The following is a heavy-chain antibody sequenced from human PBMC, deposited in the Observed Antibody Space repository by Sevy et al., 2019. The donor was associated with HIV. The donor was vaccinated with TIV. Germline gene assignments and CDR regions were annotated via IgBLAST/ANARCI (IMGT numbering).Heavy chain of an antibody. CDR2: IYYSGST. V-gene: IGHV4-59*01. Sequence: SETLSLTCTVSGGSISNYFWSWIRQPPGKGLEWIGYIYYSGSTNYNPSLKSRVTISVDTSKNQFSLKLSSVTAADTAVYYCARGSPWNFYYYYGMDVWGQGTTVTVSS. CDR1: GGSISNYF. D-gene: IGHD2-15*01. J-gene: IGHJ6*02. CDR3: ARGSPWNFYYYYGMDV.